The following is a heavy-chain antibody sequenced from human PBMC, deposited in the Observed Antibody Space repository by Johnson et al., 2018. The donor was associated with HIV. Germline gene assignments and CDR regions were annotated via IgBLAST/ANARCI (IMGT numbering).Heavy chain of an antibody. D-gene: IGHD2-15*01. CDR1: GFTFSSYG. V-gene: IGHV3-NL1*01. J-gene: IGHJ3*02. CDR3: ARDDGGGGDAFDI. CDR2: IYSGGST. Sequence: QVQLVESGGGVVQPGRSLRLSCAASGFTFSSYGLHWVRQAPGKGLEWVSIIYSGGSTYYTRSVKGRFTISRDNSKNTLYLQMNSLRAEDTAVYYCARDDGGGGDAFDIWGQGTMVNVSS.